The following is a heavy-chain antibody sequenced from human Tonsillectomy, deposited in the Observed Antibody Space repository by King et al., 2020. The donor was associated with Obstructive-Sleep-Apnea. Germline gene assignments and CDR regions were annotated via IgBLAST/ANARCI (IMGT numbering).Heavy chain of an antibody. D-gene: IGHD3-10*01. CDR1: GGSISTYY. V-gene: IGHV4-59*03. Sequence: QLQESGPGLVMPSETLSLTCTVSGGSISTYYWSWLRPPPGKGLEWVGYIYYSGSTNYNPSLKSRVTISVDTSKNQFSLNLSSVTASDTAVYYCAVGGYGSGFDYWGRGTLVTVSS. CDR3: AVGGYGSGFDY. CDR2: IYYSGST. J-gene: IGHJ4*02.